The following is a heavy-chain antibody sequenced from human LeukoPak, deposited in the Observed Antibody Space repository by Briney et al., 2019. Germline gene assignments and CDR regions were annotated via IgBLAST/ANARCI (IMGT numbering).Heavy chain of an antibody. D-gene: IGHD3-3*01. CDR1: GFTFSSYS. Sequence: GGSLRLSCAASGFTFSSYSMNWVRQAPGKGLEWVSSISSSSSYIYYADSVKGRFTISRDNAKNSLYPQMNSLRAEDTAVYYCASLDDFWSGYYHYGTDVWGQGTTVTVSS. J-gene: IGHJ6*02. V-gene: IGHV3-21*01. CDR2: ISSSSSYI. CDR3: ASLDDFWSGYYHYGTDV.